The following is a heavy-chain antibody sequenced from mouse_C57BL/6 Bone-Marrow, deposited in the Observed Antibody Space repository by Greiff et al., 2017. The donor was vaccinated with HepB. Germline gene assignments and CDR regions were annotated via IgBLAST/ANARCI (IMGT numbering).Heavy chain of an antibody. CDR2: IHPSDSDT. CDR3: EIWGYYGSSYHYAMDY. V-gene: IGHV1-74*01. J-gene: IGHJ4*01. D-gene: IGHD1-1*01. Sequence: QVQLQQPGAELVKPGASVKVSCKASGYTFTSYWMHWVKQRPGQGLEWIGMIHPSDSDTNYNKKFKGKATLTVNKSSSTAYMQLSSLTSEDSAVYYCEIWGYYGSSYHYAMDYWGQGTSVTVSS. CDR1: GYTFTSYW.